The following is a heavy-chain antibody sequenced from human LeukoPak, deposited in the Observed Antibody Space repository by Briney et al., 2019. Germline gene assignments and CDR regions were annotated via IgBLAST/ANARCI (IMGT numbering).Heavy chain of an antibody. CDR3: AKASWGGVTITYFDY. V-gene: IGHV3-23*01. CDR2: ISHSGGTT. Sequence: GGSLRLSCAASGFVFSNYAMNWVRQAPGKGLEWVSGISHSGGTTYYADSVKGRFTISRDNSKNTLYLQMNSLRAEDTAIYYCAKASWGGVTITYFDYWGQGNLVTVSS. D-gene: IGHD3-10*01. J-gene: IGHJ4*02. CDR1: GFVFSNYA.